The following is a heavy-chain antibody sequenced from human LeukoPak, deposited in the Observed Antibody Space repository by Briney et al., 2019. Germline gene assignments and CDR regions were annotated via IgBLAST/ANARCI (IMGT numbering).Heavy chain of an antibody. CDR2: IYVTGT. CDR3: ARHIGGGIEDMDV. CDR1: GGSIGTYY. D-gene: IGHD3-16*02. J-gene: IGHJ6*03. V-gene: IGHV4-59*08. Sequence: SQTLSLTCTVSGGSIGTYYWSWIRQSPGKGLEWIGYIYVTGTRYNPYLQSRVTISVDRSRNQFFLKISSVTAADTAVYYCARHIGGGIEDMDVWGKGTKVIVSS.